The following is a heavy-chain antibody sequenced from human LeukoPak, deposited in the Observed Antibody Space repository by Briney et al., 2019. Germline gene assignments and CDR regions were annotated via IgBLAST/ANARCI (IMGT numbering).Heavy chain of an antibody. CDR1: GGSISSYF. CDR2: IYTSGST. V-gene: IGHV4-4*07. D-gene: IGHD3-3*01. Sequence: SETLSLTCTVSGGSISSYFWNWIRQPAGRGLEWIGRIYTSGSTNYNPSLKSRVTMSVDTSKNQFSLKLSSVTAADTAVYYCARDFWSGYYAWFDPWGQGTLVTVSS. CDR3: ARDFWSGYYAWFDP. J-gene: IGHJ5*02.